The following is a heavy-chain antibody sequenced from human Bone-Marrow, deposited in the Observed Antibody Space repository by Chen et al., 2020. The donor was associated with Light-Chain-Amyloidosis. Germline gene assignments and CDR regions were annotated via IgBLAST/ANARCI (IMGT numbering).Heavy chain of an antibody. D-gene: IGHD3-22*01. CDR3: IFRGPDFDT. CDR1: GYTFTAHF. Sequence: QVQLVQSGAEVKRPGPSVKVSCEASGYTFTAHFMYWVRQAPGQGPEWMGWINPKSGATTYVQKFQGRLSLTRDTSISTAYMELSSLRSDDTAVYYCIFRGPDFDTWGRGSLVTVSS. J-gene: IGHJ4*02. CDR2: INPKSGAT. V-gene: IGHV1-2*02.